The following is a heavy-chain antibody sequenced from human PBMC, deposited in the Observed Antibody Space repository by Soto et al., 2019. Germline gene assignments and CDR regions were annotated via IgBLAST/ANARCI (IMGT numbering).Heavy chain of an antibody. Sequence: DSVKVSCNASGYTFTSYYINWVRQATGQGLEWMGWMNPNSGNTGYAQKFQGRVTMTRNTSISTAYMELSSLRSEDTAVYYCARDIAVAVDYYYYGMDVWGQGTTVTVSS. CDR2: MNPNSGNT. J-gene: IGHJ6*02. CDR1: GYTFTSYY. D-gene: IGHD6-19*01. V-gene: IGHV1-8*01. CDR3: ARDIAVAVDYYYYGMDV.